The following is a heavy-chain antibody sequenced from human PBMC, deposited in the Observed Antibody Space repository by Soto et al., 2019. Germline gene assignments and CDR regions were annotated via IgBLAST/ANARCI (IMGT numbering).Heavy chain of an antibody. CDR1: GFTFSNYW. CDR3: ATSKGGVSSGPITF. CDR2: MNSDGRNS. D-gene: IGHD6-25*01. V-gene: IGHV3-74*01. J-gene: IGHJ4*02. Sequence: EVQLVESGGAVVQPGGSLRLSCAASGFTFSNYWMHWVRQAPGNGLVWISRMNSDGRNSVYAEPVKGRFPISRDNAQNTLYLQMKKPGVEETAVYYRATSKGGVSSGPITFWGQGTLVTVSS.